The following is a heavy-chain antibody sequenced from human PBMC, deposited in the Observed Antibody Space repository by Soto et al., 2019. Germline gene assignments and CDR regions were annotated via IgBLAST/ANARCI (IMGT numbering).Heavy chain of an antibody. CDR3: AVYYYDSSGYSEPFDY. D-gene: IGHD3-22*01. CDR1: VFTFSSYA. V-gene: IGHV3-30-3*01. CDR2: ISYDGSNK. J-gene: IGHJ4*02. Sequence: GGSLRLSCAASVFTFSSYAMHWVRQAPGKGLEWVAVISYDGSNKYYADSVKGRFTISRDNSKNTLYLQMNSLRAEDTAVYYCAVYYYDSSGYSEPFDYWGQGTLVTVSS.